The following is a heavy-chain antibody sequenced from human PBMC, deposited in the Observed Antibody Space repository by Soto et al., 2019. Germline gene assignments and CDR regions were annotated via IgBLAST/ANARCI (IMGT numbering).Heavy chain of an antibody. CDR1: GFTFSSYG. Sequence: QVQLVESGGGVVQPGRSLRLSCAASGFTFSSYGMHWVRQAPGKGLEWVAVIWYDGRNKYYADSVKGRFTISRDNSKNTLYLQMNSLRAEDTAVYYCARDRVIPYYYMDVWGKGTTVTVSS. V-gene: IGHV3-33*01. CDR3: ARDRVIPYYYMDV. D-gene: IGHD3-16*02. CDR2: IWYDGRNK. J-gene: IGHJ6*03.